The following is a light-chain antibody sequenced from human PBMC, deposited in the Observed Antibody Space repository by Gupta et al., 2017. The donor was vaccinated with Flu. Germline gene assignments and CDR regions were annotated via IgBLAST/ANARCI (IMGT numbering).Light chain of an antibody. CDR2: GAS. CDR3: QQYGSSLT. Sequence: EIVLTPSPGTLSLSPGEGATLSCRASQSVSSYLAWYQQRPGQSPRLLISGASSRATGIPDRFSGSGSGTDFTLTISRLEPEDFAVYYCQQYGSSLTFGGGTKVEI. V-gene: IGKV3-20*01. J-gene: IGKJ4*01. CDR1: QSVSSY.